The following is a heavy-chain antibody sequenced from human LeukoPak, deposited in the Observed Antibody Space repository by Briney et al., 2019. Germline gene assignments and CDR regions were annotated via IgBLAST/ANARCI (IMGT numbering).Heavy chain of an antibody. CDR2: IYAGGST. J-gene: IGHJ4*02. CDR1: GFTVSSSY. Sequence: GGSLRLSCAVSGFTVSSSYMTWVRQAPGKGLEWVSLIYAGGSTCYADSVKGRFTISRDNSKNTLYLQMNSLRAEDTAVYYCARRNSGSYDYWGQGTLVTVSS. D-gene: IGHD1-26*01. V-gene: IGHV3-53*01. CDR3: ARRNSGSYDY.